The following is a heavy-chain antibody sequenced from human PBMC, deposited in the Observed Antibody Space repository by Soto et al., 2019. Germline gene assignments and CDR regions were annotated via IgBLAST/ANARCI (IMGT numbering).Heavy chain of an antibody. Sequence: SETLSLTCTVSGASVSSGNYYWSWIRQPPGKGLECIGYISYSGSTNYNPSLKSRVTISVDTSKNQFSLKLSSVTAADTAVYYCATAGGGNTYGVFDYRGQGTLVTVS. CDR1: GASVSSGNYY. CDR3: ATAGGGNTYGVFDY. J-gene: IGHJ4*02. D-gene: IGHD5-18*01. CDR2: ISYSGST. V-gene: IGHV4-61*01.